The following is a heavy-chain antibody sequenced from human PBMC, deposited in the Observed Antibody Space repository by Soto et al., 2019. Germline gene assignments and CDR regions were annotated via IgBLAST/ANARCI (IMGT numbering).Heavy chain of an antibody. Sequence: SCAASGFTFSSSEMYWVRQAPGKGLEWISYIHPGGQTIFYAESVKGRFTISRDNAKHSVYLQMNSLRAEDTAVYYCARRGSRWGRGTKVTV. CDR2: IHPGGQTI. CDR1: GFTFSSSE. V-gene: IGHV3-48*03. CDR3: ARRGSR. D-gene: IGHD2-15*01. J-gene: IGHJ3*01.